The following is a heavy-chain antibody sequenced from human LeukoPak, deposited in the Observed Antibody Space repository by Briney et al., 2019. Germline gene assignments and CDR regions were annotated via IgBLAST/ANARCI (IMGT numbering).Heavy chain of an antibody. CDR3: ARLRSRYYDFWSGPYYYYYMDV. V-gene: IGHV3-20*04. Sequence: GGSLRLSCAASGFTFDDYGMSWVRQAPGKGLEWVSGINWNGGSTGYADSVKGRFTISRDNAKNSLYLQMNSLRAEDTALYYCARLRSRYYDFWSGPYYYYYMDVWGKGTTVTVSS. D-gene: IGHD3-3*01. J-gene: IGHJ6*03. CDR2: INWNGGST. CDR1: GFTFDDYG.